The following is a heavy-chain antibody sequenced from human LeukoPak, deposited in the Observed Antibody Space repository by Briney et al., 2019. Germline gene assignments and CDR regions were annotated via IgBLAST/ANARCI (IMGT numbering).Heavy chain of an antibody. V-gene: IGHV4-59*01. D-gene: IGHD2-2*01. CDR3: ARDNDQEDAFDI. J-gene: IGHJ3*02. CDR2: IYYSGST. Sequence: SETLSLTCTVSGGSISSYYWSWIRQPPRKGLGWSGYIYYSGSTNYNPSLKSRVTISVDTSKNKFSLKLSSVTAADTAVYYCARDNDQEDAFDIWGQGTMVTVSS. CDR1: GGSISSYY.